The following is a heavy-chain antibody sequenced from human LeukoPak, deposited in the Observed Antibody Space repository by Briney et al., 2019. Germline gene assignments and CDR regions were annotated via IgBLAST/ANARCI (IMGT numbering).Heavy chain of an antibody. CDR1: GGSISSYY. D-gene: IGHD5-24*01. CDR3: GSVGYNPRFDY. V-gene: IGHV4-34*01. Sequence: SETLSLTCTVSGGSISSYYWSWIRQPPGKGLEWIGEINHSGSTNYNPSLKSRVTISVDTSKNQFSLKLSSVTAADTAVYYCGSVGYNPRFDYWGQGTLVTVSS. J-gene: IGHJ4*02. CDR2: INHSGST.